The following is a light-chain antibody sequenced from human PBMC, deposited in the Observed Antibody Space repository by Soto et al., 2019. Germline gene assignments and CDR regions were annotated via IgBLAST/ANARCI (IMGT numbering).Light chain of an antibody. J-gene: IGLJ1*01. V-gene: IGLV2-14*03. CDR3: SSYTSTMTNV. CDR2: DVV. Sequence: QSVLTQPASVSGSPGQSITISCTGTSSDVGGFNSVSWYQFRPGTAPKLIRYDVVDRPSGVSYRFSGSKSGNTASLTISGLQAADEADYFCSSYTSTMTNVFGSGTKVTVL. CDR1: SSDVGGFNS.